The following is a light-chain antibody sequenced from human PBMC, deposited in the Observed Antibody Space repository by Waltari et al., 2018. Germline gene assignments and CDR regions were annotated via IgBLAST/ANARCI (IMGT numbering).Light chain of an antibody. V-gene: IGKV1-5*03. CDR2: KAS. Sequence: DIQMTQSPSILSASVGDRVTITCRASQSISYWLAWYQQKPGRAPNLLIYKASNLQSGVPSRFSGSGFGTDFTLTISSLQPDDFATYYCQQYNRYSWTFGQGTKVEIK. J-gene: IGKJ1*01. CDR3: QQYNRYSWT. CDR1: QSISYW.